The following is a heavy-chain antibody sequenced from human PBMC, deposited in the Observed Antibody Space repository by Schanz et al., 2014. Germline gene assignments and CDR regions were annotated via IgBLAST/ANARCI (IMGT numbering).Heavy chain of an antibody. Sequence: EVQLVESGGGLVQPGESRGLSGAASGLGFSNYWISWVRRAPGKGLEWVANIKQDGSEKYYVDSVKGRFTISRDNAKKSLYLRMNSLRAEDTAVYYCARDAVTSVLTPGFYYWGQGTLVTVSS. CDR3: ARDAVTSVLTPGFYY. D-gene: IGHD4-17*01. J-gene: IGHJ4*02. CDR2: IKQDGSEK. CDR1: GLGFSNYW. V-gene: IGHV3-7*04.